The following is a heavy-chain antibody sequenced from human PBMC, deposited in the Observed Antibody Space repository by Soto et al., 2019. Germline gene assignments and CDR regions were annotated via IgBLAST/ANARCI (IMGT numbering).Heavy chain of an antibody. Sequence: QVQLQESGPGLVKPSQTLSLTCTVSGGSIGSGDYYWSWIRQPPGKGLEWIGYIYYSGSTYYNPALNSRLTISVDTSKNQFSLKLNSVTAADTALYYCARAPYRGANSRGAFDIWGQGTMVHVSS. CDR3: ARAPYRGANSRGAFDI. V-gene: IGHV4-30-4*01. D-gene: IGHD7-27*01. J-gene: IGHJ3*02. CDR2: IYYSGST. CDR1: GGSIGSGDYY.